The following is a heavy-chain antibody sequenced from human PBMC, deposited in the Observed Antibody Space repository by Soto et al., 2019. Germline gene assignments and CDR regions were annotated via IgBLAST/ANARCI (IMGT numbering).Heavy chain of an antibody. V-gene: IGHV1-69*04. J-gene: IGHJ4*02. CDR2: INPIVSMS. D-gene: IGHD4-17*01. CDR3: AKDKNYGDYDD. Sequence: GASVKVSCKASGDTFSFYTINWVRQAPGLGLEWVGRINPIVSMSNYAQKFQGRVSMTADKSTSTAYMELRSLRAEDAAVYYCAKDKNYGDYDDWGQGTLVTVSS. CDR1: GDTFSFYT.